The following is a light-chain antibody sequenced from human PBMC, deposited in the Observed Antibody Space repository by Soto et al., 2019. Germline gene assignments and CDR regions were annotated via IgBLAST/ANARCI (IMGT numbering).Light chain of an antibody. CDR3: SSYTISSTLYV. V-gene: IGLV2-14*01. J-gene: IGLJ1*01. Sequence: QSVLTQPASVSGSPGQSITISGTGTSSDVGGYNYVSWYQQHTGKAPKLMIYEVSNRPSGVSNRFSGSKSGNTASLTISGLQAEDESDYYCSSYTISSTLYVFGTGPKLTVL. CDR2: EVS. CDR1: SSDVGGYNY.